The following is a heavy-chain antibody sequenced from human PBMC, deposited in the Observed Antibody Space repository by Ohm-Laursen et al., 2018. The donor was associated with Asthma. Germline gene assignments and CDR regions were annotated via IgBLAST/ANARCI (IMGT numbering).Heavy chain of an antibody. J-gene: IGHJ4*02. CDR3: ARRSKICYDTSHCFFGY. Sequence: SLRLSCSASGFTFSSYGMHWVRQAPGKGLEWVAVISYDGSNKYYADSVKGRFTISRDNSKNTLYLQMNSLRAEDTAVYYCARRSKICYDTSHCFFGYWGQGTLVTVSS. V-gene: IGHV3-30*03. CDR2: ISYDGSNK. CDR1: GFTFSSYG. D-gene: IGHD2-2*01.